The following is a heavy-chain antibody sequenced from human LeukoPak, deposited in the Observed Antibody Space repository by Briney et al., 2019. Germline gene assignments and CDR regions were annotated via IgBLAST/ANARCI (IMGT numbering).Heavy chain of an antibody. CDR2: IREDGSEK. J-gene: IGHJ6*03. CDR1: GFTFSSYW. CDR3: ARLNYDFWSGVWEGYYMDV. Sequence: GGSLKLSCAASGFTFSSYWMTWVRQAPGKGLEWVANIREDGSEKYYVDSVKGRFTISRDNAKNSLYLQVNSLRAEDTAVYYCARLNYDFWSGVWEGYYMDVWGKGTTVTVSS. D-gene: IGHD3-3*01. V-gene: IGHV3-7*01.